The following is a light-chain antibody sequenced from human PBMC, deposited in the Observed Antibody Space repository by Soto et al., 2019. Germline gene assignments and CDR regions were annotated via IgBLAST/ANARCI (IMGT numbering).Light chain of an antibody. Sequence: QSVLTQSPSASASLGASVKVTCTLSSGHSRYAIAWHQQQPEKGPRYLMTVKSDGSHTKADGVPDRFSGSSSGAERYLIISSLQSEDEAAYYCQTWGTGIVVFGGGTKLTVL. CDR2: VKSDGSH. J-gene: IGLJ2*01. CDR1: SGHSRYA. V-gene: IGLV4-69*01. CDR3: QTWGTGIVV.